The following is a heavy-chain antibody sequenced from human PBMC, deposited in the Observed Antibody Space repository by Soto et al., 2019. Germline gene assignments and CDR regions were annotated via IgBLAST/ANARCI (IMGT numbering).Heavy chain of an antibody. CDR1: GFTSSSSA. D-gene: IGHD3-22*01. CDR2: ISGSGGST. Sequence: GGSLRLSCAASGFTSSSSAMSWVRQAPGRGLEWVSAISGSGGSTYYADSVKGRFTISRDNSKNTLYLQMNSLRAEDTAVYYCARGSTYYYDSSGYYIYYFDYWGQGTLVTVSS. V-gene: IGHV3-23*01. J-gene: IGHJ4*02. CDR3: ARGSTYYYDSSGYYIYYFDY.